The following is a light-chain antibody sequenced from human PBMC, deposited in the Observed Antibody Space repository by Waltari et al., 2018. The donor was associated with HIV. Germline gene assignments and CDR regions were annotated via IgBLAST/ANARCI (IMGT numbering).Light chain of an antibody. J-gene: IGLJ1*01. V-gene: IGLV2-18*01. Sequence: QSALTQPPSVSGSPGQSVTISCTGTSSDVGSYNRFSWYQQPPGTAPKLMIYEVSHRPSGVPDRFSGSKSGNTASLTISGLQAEDEADYYCSLYTSSSTLYVFGTGTKVTVL. CDR3: SLYTSSSTLYV. CDR1: SSDVGSYNR. CDR2: EVS.